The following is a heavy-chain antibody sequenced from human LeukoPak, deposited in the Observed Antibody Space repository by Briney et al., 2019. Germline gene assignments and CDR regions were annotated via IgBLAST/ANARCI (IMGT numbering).Heavy chain of an antibody. CDR2: IYHGGST. D-gene: IGHD7-27*01. Sequence: PSETLSLTCAVTGYSNSSGYYWGWIRQPPGKGLEWIGRIYHGGSTYYSPSISSRVTISVDTSKNQSYLKLSSVTAADTAVYYCSRLLGTRYFAYWGQGTLVTVSS. J-gene: IGHJ4*02. CDR3: SRLLGTRYFAY. V-gene: IGHV4-38-2*01. CDR1: GYSNSSGYY.